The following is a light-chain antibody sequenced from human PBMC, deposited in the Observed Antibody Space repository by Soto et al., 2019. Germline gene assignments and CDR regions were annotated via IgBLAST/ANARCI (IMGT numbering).Light chain of an antibody. CDR2: GAS. CDR1: QSVTSSY. Sequence: EIVFTHSPGTLSFSPVERATLSCRASQSVTSSYLAWWQQKPGQAPRLLIYGASSRATGIPDRFSGSGSGTDFTLTISRLEPEDFAVYFCQQYGSSPTTFGQGTKVDIK. J-gene: IGKJ1*01. CDR3: QQYGSSPTT. V-gene: IGKV3-20*01.